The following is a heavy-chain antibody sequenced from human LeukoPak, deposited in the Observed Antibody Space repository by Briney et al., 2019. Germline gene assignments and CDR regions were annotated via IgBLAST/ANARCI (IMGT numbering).Heavy chain of an antibody. Sequence: AGGSLRLSCAASGFTFSSYAMSWVRQAPGKGLEWVSVIFSGGSTYYADSVKGRFTISRDNSKNTLYLQMNSLRAEDTAVYYCGGWGVPFDYWGQGTLVTVSS. CDR3: GGWGVPFDY. V-gene: IGHV3-53*01. CDR1: GFTFSSYA. CDR2: IFSGGST. D-gene: IGHD3-10*01. J-gene: IGHJ4*02.